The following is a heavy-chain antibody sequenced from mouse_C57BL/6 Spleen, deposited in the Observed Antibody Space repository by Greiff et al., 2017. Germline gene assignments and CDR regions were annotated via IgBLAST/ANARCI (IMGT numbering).Heavy chain of an antibody. D-gene: IGHD1-1*01. Sequence: QVQLQQPGAELVKPGASVKLSCKASGYTFTSYWMQWVKQRPGQGLEWIGEIDPSDSYTNYNQKFKGKATLTVDTSSSTAYMQLSSRTSEDSAVYYCARHYYGSSHWYFGVWGTGTTVTVSS. CDR1: GYTFTSYW. CDR3: ARHYYGSSHWYFGV. J-gene: IGHJ1*03. CDR2: IDPSDSYT. V-gene: IGHV1-50*01.